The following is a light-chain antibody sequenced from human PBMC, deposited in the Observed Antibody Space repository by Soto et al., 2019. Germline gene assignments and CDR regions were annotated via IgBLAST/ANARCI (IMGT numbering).Light chain of an antibody. CDR2: EVN. V-gene: IGLV2-14*01. CDR3: TSYTSSGPWV. CDR1: SGDVGGYNY. Sequence: QSALTQPASASGSPGQSITISCTGTSGDVGGYNYVSWYQLDPGKAPKLIIYEVNNRPSGVSNRFSGSKSGNTASPTISGLQAEDEADYYCTSYTSSGPWVFGGGTKLTVL. J-gene: IGLJ3*02.